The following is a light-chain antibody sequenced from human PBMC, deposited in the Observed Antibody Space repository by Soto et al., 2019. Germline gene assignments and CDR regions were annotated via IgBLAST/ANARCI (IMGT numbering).Light chain of an antibody. CDR2: AAS. Sequence: DIQMTQSPSSLSASVGDRVTITCRASQSISSYLNWYQQKPGKAPKLLIYAASSLQSGVPSRFSGSGSGTDFTLTISSLQPEHFATYYCQQSYSTPQTCGPGTKVDIK. V-gene: IGKV1-39*01. CDR1: QSISSY. J-gene: IGKJ3*01. CDR3: QQSYSTPQT.